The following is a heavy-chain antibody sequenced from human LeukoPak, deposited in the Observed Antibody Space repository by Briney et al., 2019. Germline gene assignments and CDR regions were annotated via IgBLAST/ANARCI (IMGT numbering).Heavy chain of an antibody. CDR2: ISAYSGNT. D-gene: IGHD2-2*01. CDR3: ARDFMKYQLTCTGAPHAY. CDR1: GYTFTRYG. V-gene: IGHV1-18*01. Sequence: ASVKVSCKASGYTFTRYGITWVRQAPGQGFVWMGWISAYSGNTNYAQKFQGRLTVTTDTSTNTAYMELRSLRPDDTAVYYCARDFMKYQLTCTGAPHAYWGQGTLVTVSS. J-gene: IGHJ4*02.